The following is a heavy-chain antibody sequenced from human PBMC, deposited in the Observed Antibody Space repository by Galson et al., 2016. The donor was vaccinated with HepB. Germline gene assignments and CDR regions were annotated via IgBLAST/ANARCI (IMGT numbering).Heavy chain of an antibody. V-gene: IGHV3-23*01. J-gene: IGHJ4*02. D-gene: IGHD6-19*01. CDR2: IDGPTPNT. CDR1: GFTFRNYA. CDR3: TTWLSHHFDY. Sequence: SLRLSCAASGFTFRNYALSWVRRAPGKGLEWXXHIDGPTPNTHYADSVRGRFSIYRDNSRDTLYLQMDSLTAEDSAIYYCTTWLSHHFDYWGQGTRVTVSS.